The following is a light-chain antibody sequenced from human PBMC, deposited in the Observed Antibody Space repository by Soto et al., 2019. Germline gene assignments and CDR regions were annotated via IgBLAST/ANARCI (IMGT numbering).Light chain of an antibody. J-gene: IGKJ5*01. CDR1: QSVSSY. Sequence: EIVLTQSPATLSVSPGERATLSCRASQSVSSYLAWYQQKPGQAPRLLIYDASNRATGIPARFSGSGSGTDFTLTISSLEPEDFAVYYCQQLTFGQGTRLEIK. CDR2: DAS. CDR3: QQLT. V-gene: IGKV3-11*01.